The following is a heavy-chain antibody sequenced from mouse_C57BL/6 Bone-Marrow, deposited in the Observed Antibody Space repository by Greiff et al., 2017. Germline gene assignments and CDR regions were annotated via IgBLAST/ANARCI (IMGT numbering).Heavy chain of an antibody. CDR3: AKGDGYRFAY. CDR1: GYTFTSYW. V-gene: IGHV1-69*01. CDR2: IDPSDSYT. J-gene: IGHJ3*01. D-gene: IGHD2-3*01. Sequence: QVQLQQSGAELVMPGASVKLSCKASGYTFTSYWMHWVKQRPGQGLEWIGEIDPSDSYTNYNQKFKGKSPMTVDKSSSTAYMQLSSLTSEYSAVYYCAKGDGYRFAYWGQGTLVTVSA.